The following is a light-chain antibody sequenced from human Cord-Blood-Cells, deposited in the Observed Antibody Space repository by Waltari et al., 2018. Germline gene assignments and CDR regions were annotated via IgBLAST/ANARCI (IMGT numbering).Light chain of an antibody. CDR3: SSYTSSSTLYV. CDR1: SSAVVGYTY. V-gene: IGLV2-14*01. Sequence: QSALTQPASVSGSPGQPFTISCTETSSAVVGYTYACGYQQPPGKAPKPMIYDVSNRASGVTNRFSGSKSGHTASPTISGRQAEDEADYYCSSYTSSSTLYVFGTGTKVTVL. CDR2: DVS. J-gene: IGLJ1*01.